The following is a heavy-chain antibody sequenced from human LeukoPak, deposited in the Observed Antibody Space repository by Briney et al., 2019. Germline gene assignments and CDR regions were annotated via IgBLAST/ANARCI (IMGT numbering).Heavy chain of an antibody. Sequence: SETLSLTCTVSGGSISSYYWSWIRQPPGKGLEWIGYIYYSGSTNYNPSLKSRVTISVDTSKNQFSLKLSSVTAADTAVYYCAHLGGARPSYYYYYYMDVWGKGTTVTVSS. J-gene: IGHJ6*03. CDR2: IYYSGST. D-gene: IGHD6-6*01. CDR3: AHLGGARPSYYYYYYMDV. V-gene: IGHV4-59*12. CDR1: GGSISSYY.